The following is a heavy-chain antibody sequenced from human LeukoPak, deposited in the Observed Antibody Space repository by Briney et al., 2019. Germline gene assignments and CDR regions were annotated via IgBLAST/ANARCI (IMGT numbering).Heavy chain of an antibody. J-gene: IGHJ4*02. D-gene: IGHD5-12*01. CDR3: AKDLRGYDMDFDY. CDR2: ISGGGIST. V-gene: IGHV3-23*01. Sequence: GGSLRLSCAASGFTFSNFAMSWVRQAPGKGLEWVSSISGGGISTYYADSLKGRFTISRDNFKNTLFLQLNSLRAEDTAVYYCAKDLRGYDMDFDYWGQGTLVTVSS. CDR1: GFTFSNFA.